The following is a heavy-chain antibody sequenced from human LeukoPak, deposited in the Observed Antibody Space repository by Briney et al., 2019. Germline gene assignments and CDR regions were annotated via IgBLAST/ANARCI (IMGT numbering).Heavy chain of an antibody. CDR1: GFTFTTYF. Sequence: GASVKVSCKASGFTFTTYFMHWVRQAPGQGPEWVGIISPSGDRTNYAQKFQGRVTMTRDTSTNTVYMELSSLRSEDTAVYYCAGDSQQPWLARFDYWGQGTLVTVSS. D-gene: IGHD6-19*01. CDR2: ISPSGDRT. CDR3: AGDSQQPWLARFDY. J-gene: IGHJ4*02. V-gene: IGHV1-46*01.